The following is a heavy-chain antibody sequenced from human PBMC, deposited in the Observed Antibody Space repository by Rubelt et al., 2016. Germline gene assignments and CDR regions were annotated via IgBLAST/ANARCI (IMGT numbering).Heavy chain of an antibody. CDR2: IYYSGST. V-gene: IGHV4-59*01. CDR1: GGSISSYY. Sequence: QVQLQESGPGLVKPSETLSLTCTVSGGSISSYYWSWIRQPPGKGLEWIGYIYYSGSTNYKPSLKSRVTISVDTSKNQFSLKLSSVTAADTAVYYCARVNIVPAATFDYWGQGTLVTVSS. J-gene: IGHJ4*02. CDR3: ARVNIVPAATFDY. D-gene: IGHD2-2*01.